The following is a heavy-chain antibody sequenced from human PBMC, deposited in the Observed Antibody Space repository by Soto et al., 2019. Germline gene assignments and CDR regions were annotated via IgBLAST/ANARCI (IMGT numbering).Heavy chain of an antibody. CDR3: ARGIGMDYDFWSGYFDY. V-gene: IGHV3-33*01. D-gene: IGHD3-3*01. Sequence: GGSLRLSCAASGFTFSSYGMHWVRQAPGKGLEWVAVIWYDGSNKYYADSVKGRFTISRDNSKNTLYLQMNSLRAEDTAVYYCARGIGMDYDFWSGYFDYWGQGTLVTVSS. CDR1: GFTFSSYG. CDR2: IWYDGSNK. J-gene: IGHJ4*02.